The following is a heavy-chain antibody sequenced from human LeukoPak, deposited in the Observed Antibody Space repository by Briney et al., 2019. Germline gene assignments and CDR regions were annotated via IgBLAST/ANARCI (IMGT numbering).Heavy chain of an antibody. CDR3: AKDGVATITFDY. J-gene: IGHJ4*02. V-gene: IGHV3-23*01. CDR2: ISGSGGDT. CDR1: GFTFSSYA. Sequence: GGSLRLSCTASGFTFSSYAMSWVRQAPGKGLEWVSVISGSGGDTYYGDSVKGRFTISRDSSKNTLYLQMNSLRADDTAVYYCAKDGVATITFDYWGQGTLVTVSS. D-gene: IGHD5-12*01.